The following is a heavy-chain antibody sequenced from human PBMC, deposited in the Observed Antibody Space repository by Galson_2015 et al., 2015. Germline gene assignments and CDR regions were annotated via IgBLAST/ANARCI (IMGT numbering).Heavy chain of an antibody. CDR2: IIPIFGTA. CDR3: ASSLFGGIADYNWFDP. CDR1: GGTFSSYA. Sequence: SVKVFCKASGGTFSSYAISWVRQAPGQGLEWMGGIIPIFGTANYAQKFQGRVTITADESTSTAYMELSSLRSEDTAVYYCASSLFGGIADYNWFDPWGQGTLVTVSS. J-gene: IGHJ5*02. V-gene: IGHV1-69*13. D-gene: IGHD6-13*01.